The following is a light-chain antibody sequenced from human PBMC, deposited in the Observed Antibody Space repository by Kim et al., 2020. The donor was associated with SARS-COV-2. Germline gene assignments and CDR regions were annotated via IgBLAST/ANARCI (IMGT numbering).Light chain of an antibody. CDR3: QQYGSSRLT. J-gene: IGKJ4*01. CDR2: GAS. CDR1: KSVSNNN. V-gene: IGKV3-20*01. Sequence: STGERETLSCRARKSVSNNNIAWYQQKPGQAPRLLIYGASTRAYGIPDRVSGGGAGTDITLTITRLEPEDFAVYYCQQYGSSRLTFGGGTKVDIK.